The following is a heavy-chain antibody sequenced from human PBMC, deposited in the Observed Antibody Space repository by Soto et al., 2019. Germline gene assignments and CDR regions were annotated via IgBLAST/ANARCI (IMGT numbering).Heavy chain of an antibody. CDR3: AKGRREKSPCDY. J-gene: IGHJ4*02. Sequence: EVQLVESGGGLVQPGRSLRLSCAASGFTFDDYAMHWVRQAPGKGLEWVSGISGSGGSTYYADSVKGRFTISRDNSKNTLYLQMNSLRAEDTAVYYCAKGRREKSPCDYWGQGTLVTVSS. V-gene: IGHV3-23*04. D-gene: IGHD1-26*01. CDR2: ISGSGGST. CDR1: GFTFDDYA.